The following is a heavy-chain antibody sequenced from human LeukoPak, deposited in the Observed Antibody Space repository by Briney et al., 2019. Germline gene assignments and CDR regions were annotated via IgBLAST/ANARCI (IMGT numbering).Heavy chain of an antibody. V-gene: IGHV3-11*01. Sequence: GGSLRLSCAASGFTFSDYYMSWLRQAPGKGLEWVSYISSSGSTIYYADSVKGRFTISRDNAKNSLYLQMNSLRAEDTAVYYCAGSADTAMVTPGEFDYWGQGTLVTVSS. CDR3: AGSADTAMVTPGEFDY. J-gene: IGHJ4*02. D-gene: IGHD5-18*01. CDR1: GFTFSDYY. CDR2: ISSSGSTI.